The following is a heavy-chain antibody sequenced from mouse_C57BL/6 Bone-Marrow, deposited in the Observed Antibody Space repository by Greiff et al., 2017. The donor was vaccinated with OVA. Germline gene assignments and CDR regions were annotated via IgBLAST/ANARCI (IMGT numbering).Heavy chain of an antibody. D-gene: IGHD4-1*01. V-gene: IGHV1-82*01. CDR1: GYAFSSSW. CDR2: IYTGDGDT. CDR3: ARCFSGTYWYFDV. J-gene: IGHJ1*03. Sequence: QVQLQQSGPELVKPGASVKISCKASGYAFSSSWMNWVKQRPGKGLEWIGRIYTGDGDTNYNGKFKGKATLSADKSSSTAYMQLSSLTSEDCAVDFCARCFSGTYWYFDVWGTGTTVTVSS.